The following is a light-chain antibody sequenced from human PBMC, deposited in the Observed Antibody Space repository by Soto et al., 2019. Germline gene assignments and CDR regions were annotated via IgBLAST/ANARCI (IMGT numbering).Light chain of an antibody. V-gene: IGKV3-15*01. CDR2: GAS. Sequence: EIVMTQSPATLSVSPGERATLSCRASQSVSSNLAWYQQKPGQAPRLLIYGASTRATGIPARFSGSGSGTEFTLTISSLQSEDFAVYYCQQYHNWPPYTFGQGTNVDIK. CDR3: QQYHNWPPYT. CDR1: QSVSSN. J-gene: IGKJ2*01.